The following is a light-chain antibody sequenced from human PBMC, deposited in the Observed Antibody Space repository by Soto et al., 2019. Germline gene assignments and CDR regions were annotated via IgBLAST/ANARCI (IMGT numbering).Light chain of an antibody. CDR1: RSVSSRY. J-gene: IGKJ2*01. Sequence: EIVLTQSPGTLSLSPGERATLSCRASRSVSSRYLAWYQQKPGQAPRLLIYGTSTRATGIPDRFSGCGSGTDVTLTISRLEPEDFAGYDVHQYGYSPNTFGQGTKRDIK. V-gene: IGKV3-20*01. CDR2: GTS. CDR3: HQYGYSPNT.